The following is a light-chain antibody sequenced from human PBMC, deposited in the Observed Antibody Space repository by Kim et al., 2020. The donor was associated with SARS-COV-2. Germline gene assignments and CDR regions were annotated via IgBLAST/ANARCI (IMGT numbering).Light chain of an antibody. CDR1: SSDIGTYNF. Sequence: GQSIPISCTGTSSDIGTYNFVSWYQQHPGKAPKLMIYAVSKRPSGISNRFSGSKSGNTASLTISGLQADDEADYYCSSYTRSSSFRFGGGTQLTVL. CDR2: AVS. V-gene: IGLV2-14*03. J-gene: IGLJ3*02. CDR3: SSYTRSSSFR.